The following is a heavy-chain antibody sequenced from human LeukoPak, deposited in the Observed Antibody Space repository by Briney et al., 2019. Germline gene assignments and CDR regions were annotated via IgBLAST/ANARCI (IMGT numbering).Heavy chain of an antibody. CDR2: IYTSGST. CDR1: GGSISSYY. V-gene: IGHV4-4*07. J-gene: IGHJ6*02. Sequence: SETLSLTCTVSGGSISSYYWSWIRRTAGKGLEWIGRIYTSGSTNYNPSLKSRVTMSVDTSKNQFSLKLSSVTAADTAVYYCARDPSSSGWPYYYYYGMDVWGQGTTVTVSS. D-gene: IGHD6-19*01. CDR3: ARDPSSSGWPYYYYYGMDV.